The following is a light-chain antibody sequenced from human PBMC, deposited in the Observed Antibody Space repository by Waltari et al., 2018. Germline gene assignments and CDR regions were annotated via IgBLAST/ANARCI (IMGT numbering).Light chain of an antibody. CDR1: QNIGTF. Sequence: DRQMTQSPSSLSASVGDRVTIACRASQNIGTFLNWYQQTPGRAPKLLIYAASTLPSGVPSRFSGTGSGTDFTLTINNLQPEDFATYFCQQSYSTPPVFAFGPGTKLEMK. J-gene: IGKJ3*01. CDR2: AAS. V-gene: IGKV1-39*01. CDR3: QQSYSTPPVFA.